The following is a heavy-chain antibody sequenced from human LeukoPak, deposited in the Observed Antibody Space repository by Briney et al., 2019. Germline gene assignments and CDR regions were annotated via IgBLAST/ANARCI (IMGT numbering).Heavy chain of an antibody. CDR2: ISGSGGST. CDR3: AKTRAVDCSSTSCYFDY. Sequence: GGSLRLSCAASGFTFNSYAMSWLLQAPGKGLEWVSAISGSGGSTYYADSVKGRFTISRDNSKNTLYLQMNSLRAEDTAVYYCAKTRAVDCSSTSCYFDYWGQGTLVTLSS. D-gene: IGHD2-2*01. V-gene: IGHV3-23*01. CDR1: GFTFNSYA. J-gene: IGHJ4*02.